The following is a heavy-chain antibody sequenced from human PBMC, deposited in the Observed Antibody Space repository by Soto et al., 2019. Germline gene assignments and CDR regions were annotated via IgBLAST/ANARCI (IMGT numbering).Heavy chain of an antibody. CDR3: ATYGGDSGGYEYFQR. V-gene: IGHV3-23*01. CDR1: GFTFTSYG. CDR2: ISGSSDT. D-gene: IGHD4-17*01. J-gene: IGHJ1*01. Sequence: EVQLLESGGVLAPPGGSLRLSCVTSGFTFTSYGMSWVRQAPGKGLEWVSAISGSSDTYYPDSVKGRFTISRDNYRSTLYLQMNSLRAEDTAVYYCATYGGDSGGYEYFQRWGQGCLVTVSS.